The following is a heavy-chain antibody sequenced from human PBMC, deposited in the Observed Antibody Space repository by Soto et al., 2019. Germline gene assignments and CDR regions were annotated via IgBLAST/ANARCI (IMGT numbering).Heavy chain of an antibody. CDR3: ALSLKLYDSSGYYFDY. J-gene: IGHJ4*02. D-gene: IGHD3-22*01. V-gene: IGHV1-69*13. CDR2: IIPIFGTA. CDR1: VGTFSSYA. Sequence: VXSVNGSCKASVGTFSSYAISWVRQAPGQGLEWMGGIIPIFGTANYAQKFQGRVTITADESTSTAYMELSSLRSEDTAVYYCALSLKLYDSSGYYFDYWGQGTLVTVSS.